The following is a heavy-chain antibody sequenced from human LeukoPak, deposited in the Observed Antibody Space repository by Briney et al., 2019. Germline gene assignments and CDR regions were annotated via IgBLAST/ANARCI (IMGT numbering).Heavy chain of an antibody. CDR1: GFSFTTYW. J-gene: IGHJ4*02. Sequence: PGESLRLSCAASGFSFTTYWMSWVRQAQGMGLEWVANINQDGTEKYYVDSVKGRFTISRDNGKNSLYLQMNSLRVEDTAVYYCAKLAKYFYGAETFYFFEHWGQGTPVTASS. CDR2: INQDGTEK. CDR3: AKLAKYFYGAETFYFFEH. V-gene: IGHV3-7*01. D-gene: IGHD3-10*01.